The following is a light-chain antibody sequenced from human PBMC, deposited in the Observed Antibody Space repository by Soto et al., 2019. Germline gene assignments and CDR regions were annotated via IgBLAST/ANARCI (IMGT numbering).Light chain of an antibody. CDR1: QSVSSD. Sequence: EVVMTQSPATLSLSPGERATLSCRASQSVSSDLAWYQQKPGQAPRLLIYGASTRATDIPARFSGGGSGTEFTLTISNLQSGDFGIYYCQQYNDWRPITFGPGTRVDI. CDR3: QQYNDWRPIT. CDR2: GAS. V-gene: IGKV3-15*01. J-gene: IGKJ3*01.